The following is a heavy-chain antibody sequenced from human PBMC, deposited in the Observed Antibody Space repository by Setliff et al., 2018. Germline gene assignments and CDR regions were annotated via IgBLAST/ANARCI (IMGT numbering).Heavy chain of an antibody. V-gene: IGHV3-23*01. Sequence: GSLRLSCAASGFSFSSYAMSWVRQAPGQGLEWVSSIIGSGISTYYADSVQSQFTISRDNHKNTLYIQMNSLRGEDTAIYYCAKSAHDFWSGRGFFDYWGQGILVTVSS. CDR2: IIGSGIST. CDR1: GFSFSSYA. D-gene: IGHD3-3*01. CDR3: AKSAHDFWSGRGFFDY. J-gene: IGHJ4*01.